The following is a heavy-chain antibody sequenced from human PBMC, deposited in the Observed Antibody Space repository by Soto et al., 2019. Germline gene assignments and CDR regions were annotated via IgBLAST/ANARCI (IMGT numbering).Heavy chain of an antibody. J-gene: IGHJ4*02. CDR1: GFSLSTSGVG. Sequence: QITLKESGPTLVKPTQTLTLTCTFSGFSLSTSGVGVGWIRQPPGKALEWLALIYWDDDKRYSPSLKSRLTITKDTSKKQVVLTMNNMEPVETATYYCEHITSEGEYYDYIWGSYRWENDFDYWGQGTLVTVSS. CDR2: IYWDDDK. V-gene: IGHV2-5*02. CDR3: EHITSEGEYYDYIWGSYRWENDFDY. D-gene: IGHD3-16*02.